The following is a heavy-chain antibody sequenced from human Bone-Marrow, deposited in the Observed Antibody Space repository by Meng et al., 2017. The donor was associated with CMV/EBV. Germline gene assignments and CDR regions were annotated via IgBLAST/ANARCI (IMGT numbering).Heavy chain of an antibody. CDR1: GGSVRNING. CDR2: IYRGGST. CDR3: AKYVGDYGNYYGMDV. V-gene: IGHV4-4*02. J-gene: IGHJ6*02. D-gene: IGHD4-17*01. Sequence: GSLRLSCAVSGGSVRNINGWTWVCQPPGKGLEWIGEIYRGGSTNYSPSVKSRVTMSVDRSKNHISLRLTSVTAADTAVYYCAKYVGDYGNYYGMDVWGQGTTVTVSS.